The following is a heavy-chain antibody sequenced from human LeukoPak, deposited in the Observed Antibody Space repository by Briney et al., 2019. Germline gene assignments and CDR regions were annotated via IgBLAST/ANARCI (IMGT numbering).Heavy chain of an antibody. J-gene: IGHJ3*02. D-gene: IGHD2-15*01. CDR2: IRTSTESP. CDR1: GYTFTSYA. CDR3: ARDLDSAAFDI. V-gene: IGHV7-4-1*02. Sequence: GASVKVSCKASGYTFTSYAINWVRQAPGQGLEYMGWIRTSTESPTYAQGFTGRFVFSLDTSVNTAYLQISSLKAEDTAVYYCARDLDSAAFDIWGQGTMVTVSS.